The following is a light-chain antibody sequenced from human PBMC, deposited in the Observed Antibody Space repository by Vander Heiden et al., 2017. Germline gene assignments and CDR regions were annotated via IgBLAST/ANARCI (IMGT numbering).Light chain of an antibody. V-gene: IGLV2-23*02. Sequence: QSALPPPASVSGSPGQSITFPCTGSSSDVGSYDLVSWYQHHPGKAPKLIIYEVSKRPSGDSNRFSGSKSGNTASLTISGLQAEDEADYYCCSYAGSNSFVVFGGGTKLTVL. CDR1: SSDVGSYDL. CDR2: EVS. J-gene: IGLJ2*01. CDR3: CSYAGSNSFVV.